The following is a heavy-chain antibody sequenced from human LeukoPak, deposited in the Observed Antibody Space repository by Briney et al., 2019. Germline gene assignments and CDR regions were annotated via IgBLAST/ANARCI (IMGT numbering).Heavy chain of an antibody. Sequence: GASVKVSCKASGYTFTGYGISWVRQAPGQGLEWMGWISAYNGNTNYAQKLQGRVTMTTDTSTSTAYMELSSLRSEDTAVYYCASGEYSSSSFTDDYYYYGMDVWGQGTTVTVSS. D-gene: IGHD6-6*01. J-gene: IGHJ6*02. V-gene: IGHV1-18*01. CDR1: GYTFTGYG. CDR2: ISAYNGNT. CDR3: ASGEYSSSSFTDDYYYYGMDV.